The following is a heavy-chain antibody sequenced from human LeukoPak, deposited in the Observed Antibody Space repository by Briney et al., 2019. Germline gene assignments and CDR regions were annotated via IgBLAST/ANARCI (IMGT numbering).Heavy chain of an antibody. CDR3: ARLNNVGYYDSSGYYT. CDR2: ISAYNGNT. D-gene: IGHD3-22*01. Sequence: ASVKVSCKASGYTSTNYGISWVRQAPGQGLEWLGWISAYNGNTNYAQKVQDRVTMTTDTSTSTAYMELRSLRSDDTAVYYCARLNNVGYYDSSGYYTWGQGTLVTVSS. CDR1: GYTSTNYG. V-gene: IGHV1-18*01. J-gene: IGHJ5*02.